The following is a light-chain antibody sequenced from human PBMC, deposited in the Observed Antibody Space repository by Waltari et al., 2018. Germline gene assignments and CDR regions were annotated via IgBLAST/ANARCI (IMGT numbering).Light chain of an antibody. CDR2: DVR. Sequence: QSALTQPASVSGSPGQSITISCTGTSSDVGRYNSVAWYQDHPGQGPKVIIYDVRYRPSGVSARFSGSKSGNTASLTISGLQAEDEADYYCSSQSSNNVVLFGGGTKVTVL. V-gene: IGLV2-14*03. CDR3: SSQSSNNVVL. J-gene: IGLJ3*02. CDR1: SSDVGRYNS.